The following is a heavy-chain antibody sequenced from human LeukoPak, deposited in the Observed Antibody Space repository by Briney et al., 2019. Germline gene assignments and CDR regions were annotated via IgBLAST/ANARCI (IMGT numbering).Heavy chain of an antibody. CDR3: ARAPLEYCSSTSCYADYYYYGMDV. CDR2: ISSSSSTI. CDR1: GFTFSSYS. Sequence: GGSLRLSCAASGFTFSSYSMNWVRQAPGKGLEWVSYISSSSSTIYYADSVKGRFTISRDNAKNSLYLQMNSLRAEDTAVYYCARAPLEYCSSTSCYADYYYYGMDVWGQGTTVTVSS. D-gene: IGHD2-2*01. J-gene: IGHJ6*02. V-gene: IGHV3-48*04.